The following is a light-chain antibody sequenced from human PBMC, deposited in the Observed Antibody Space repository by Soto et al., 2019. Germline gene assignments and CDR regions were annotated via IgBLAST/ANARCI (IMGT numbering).Light chain of an antibody. V-gene: IGKV1-27*01. CDR3: QKYNSAPRT. CDR2: AAS. CDR1: QGISNY. Sequence: DIPMTQSLSSLSASVGDRVTITCRASQGISNYLAWYQQKPGKVPKLLIYAASTLQSGVPSRFSGSGSGTDLTLTISSLQPEDVATYFCQKYNSAPRTFGQGTKVEIK. J-gene: IGKJ1*01.